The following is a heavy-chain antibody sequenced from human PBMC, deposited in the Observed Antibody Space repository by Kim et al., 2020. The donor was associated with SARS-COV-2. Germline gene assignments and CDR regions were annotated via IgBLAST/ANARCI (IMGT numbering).Heavy chain of an antibody. CDR3: ANFGEVWGPYYYDSSGYKVGPGDDKKSDY. Sequence: GGSLRLSCAASGFTFSSYGMHWVRQAPGKGLEWVAVISYDGSNKYYADSVKGRFTISRDNFKNTLYLQMNSLRAEDTAVYYCANFGEVWGPYYYDSSGYKVGPGDDKKSDYWGQGTLVTISS. CDR2: ISYDGSNK. J-gene: IGHJ4*02. D-gene: IGHD3-22*01. V-gene: IGHV3-30*18. CDR1: GFTFSSYG.